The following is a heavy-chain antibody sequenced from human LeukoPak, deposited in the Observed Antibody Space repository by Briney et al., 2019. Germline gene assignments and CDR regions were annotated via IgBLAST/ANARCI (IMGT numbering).Heavy chain of an antibody. CDR1: GGSISSSNW. V-gene: IGHV4-4*02. J-gene: IGHJ4*02. CDR3: AREAYSSGWYDY. D-gene: IGHD6-19*01. Sequence: SGTLSLTCAVSGGSISSSNWWCWVRQPPGKGLEWIGEIYHSVSTNYTPSLKSRVTISVDKSKNQFSLKLSSVTAADTAVYYCAREAYSSGWYDYWGQGTLVTVSS. CDR2: IYHSVST.